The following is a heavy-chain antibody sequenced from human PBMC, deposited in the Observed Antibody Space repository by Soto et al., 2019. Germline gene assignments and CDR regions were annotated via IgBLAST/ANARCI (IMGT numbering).Heavy chain of an antibody. V-gene: IGHV4-39*01. CDR2: IYYSGST. J-gene: IGHJ4*02. Sequence: ETLSLTCTVSGGSISSSSYYWGWIRQPPGKGLEWIGSIYYSGSTYYNPSLKSRVTISVDTSKNQFSLKLSSVTAADTAVYYCARLGPYSSGDYWGQGTLVTVSS. CDR1: GGSISSSSYY. CDR3: ARLGPYSSGDY. D-gene: IGHD3-22*01.